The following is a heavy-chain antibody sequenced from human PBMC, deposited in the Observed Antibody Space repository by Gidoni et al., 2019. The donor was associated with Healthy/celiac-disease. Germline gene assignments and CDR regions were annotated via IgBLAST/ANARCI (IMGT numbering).Heavy chain of an antibody. CDR1: GGSISSSSYY. V-gene: IGHV4-39*01. Sequence: QLQLQESGPGLVKPSETLSLTCTVSGGSISSSSYYWGWIRQPPGKGLEWIGSIYYSGSTYYNPSLKSRVTISVDTSKNQFSLKLSSVTAADTAVYYCASLDSSGPFDYWGQGTLVTVSS. D-gene: IGHD3-22*01. CDR3: ASLDSSGPFDY. J-gene: IGHJ4*02. CDR2: IYYSGST.